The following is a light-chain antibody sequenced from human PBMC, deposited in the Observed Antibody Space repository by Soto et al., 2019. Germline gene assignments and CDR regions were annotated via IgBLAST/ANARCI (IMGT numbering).Light chain of an antibody. CDR3: QHYYSYTRRIT. J-gene: IGKJ3*01. Sequence: AIRMTQSPSSFSASTGDRVTITCRASQGISSYLAWYQQKPGKAPKLLIYAASTLQSGVPSRFSGSGSGTDFNLTISCLQPEAFATYSCQHYYSYTRRITFGPGTKVDIK. V-gene: IGKV1-8*01. CDR1: QGISSY. CDR2: AAS.